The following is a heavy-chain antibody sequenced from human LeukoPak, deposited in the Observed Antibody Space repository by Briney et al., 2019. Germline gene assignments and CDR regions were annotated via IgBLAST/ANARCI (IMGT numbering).Heavy chain of an antibody. CDR3: ARDLGDSSGYMPIYYYYGMDV. Sequence: GGSLRLSCAASGFTFSSYGMHWVRQAPGKGLEWVAVIWYDGSNKYYADSVKGRFTISRDNSKNTLYLQMNSLRAEDTTVYYCARDLGDSSGYMPIYYYYGMDVWGQGTTVTVSS. D-gene: IGHD3-22*01. J-gene: IGHJ6*02. CDR2: IWYDGSNK. V-gene: IGHV3-33*01. CDR1: GFTFSSYG.